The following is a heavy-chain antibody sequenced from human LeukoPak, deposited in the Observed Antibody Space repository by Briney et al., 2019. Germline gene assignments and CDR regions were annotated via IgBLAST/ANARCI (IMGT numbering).Heavy chain of an antibody. CDR2: ISSSGSTI. CDR3: ARDYYYYDSSGYYY. V-gene: IGHV3-11*01. D-gene: IGHD3-22*01. CDR1: GFTFSDYY. Sequence: GGSLRPSCAASGFTFSDYYMSWIRQAPGKGLEWVSYISSSGSTIYYADSVKGRFTISRDNAKNSLYLQMNSLRAEDTAVYYCARDYYYYDSSGYYYWGQGTLVTVSS. J-gene: IGHJ4*02.